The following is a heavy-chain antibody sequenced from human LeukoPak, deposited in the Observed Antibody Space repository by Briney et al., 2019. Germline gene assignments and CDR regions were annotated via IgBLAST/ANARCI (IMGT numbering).Heavy chain of an antibody. V-gene: IGHV5-51*07. CDR3: ARHGHCTNGVCYSNYYYYMDV. CDR1: GYSFTSYW. J-gene: IGHJ6*03. CDR2: IYPDDSDT. Sequence: GESLKISRKGSGYSFTSYWIGWVHQMPGKGLEWMGIIYPDDSDTRYSPSFEGQVIISVDKSISTAYLQWSSLKASDTATYYCARHGHCTNGVCYSNYYYYMDVWGKGTTVTVSS. D-gene: IGHD2-8*01.